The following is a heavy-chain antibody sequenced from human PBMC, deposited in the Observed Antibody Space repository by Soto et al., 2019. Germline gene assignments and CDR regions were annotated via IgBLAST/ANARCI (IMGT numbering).Heavy chain of an antibody. V-gene: IGHV4-31*03. CDR2: IYYSGST. CDR1: GGSISSGGYY. Sequence: SETLSLTCTVSGGSISSGGYYWSWIRQHPGKGLEWIGYIYYSGSTYYNPSLKSRVTISVDTSKNQFSLKLSSVTAADTAVYYCARAVRSSGSYGNWFDPWGQGTLVTV. J-gene: IGHJ5*02. D-gene: IGHD3-10*01. CDR3: ARAVRSSGSYGNWFDP.